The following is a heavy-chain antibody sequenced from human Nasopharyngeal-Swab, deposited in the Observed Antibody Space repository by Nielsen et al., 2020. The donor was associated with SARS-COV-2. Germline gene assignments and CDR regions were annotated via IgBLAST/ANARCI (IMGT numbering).Heavy chain of an antibody. D-gene: IGHD3-22*01. V-gene: IGHV4-34*01. J-gene: IGHJ4*02. Sequence: SETLSLTCAVYGGSFSGYYWSWIRQPPGKGREWIGEINHSGSTNYNPSLKSRVTISVDTSKNQFSLKLSSVTAADTAVYYCARGRDDSSGYYRLFDYWGQGTLVTVSS. CDR3: ARGRDDSSGYYRLFDY. CDR1: GGSFSGYY. CDR2: INHSGST.